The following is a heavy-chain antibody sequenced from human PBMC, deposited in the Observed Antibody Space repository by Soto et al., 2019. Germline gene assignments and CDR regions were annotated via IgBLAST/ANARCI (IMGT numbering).Heavy chain of an antibody. CDR1: GFFCSSYD. D-gene: IGHD2-8*02. J-gene: IGHJ3*02. CDR3: AKATATGGGAFDI. CDR2: ILVDGRT. V-gene: IGHV3-23*01. Sequence: GGSLRLSCAASGFFCSSYDMSWVRQAPGKWLEWVSTILVDGRTFYVDSVKGRFTISRDSSQNTVYLQMNSLTVGDTALYYCAKATATGGGAFDICGQGXMVTVSS.